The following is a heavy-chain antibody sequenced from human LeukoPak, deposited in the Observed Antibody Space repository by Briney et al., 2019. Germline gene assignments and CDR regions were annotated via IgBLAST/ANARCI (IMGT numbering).Heavy chain of an antibody. CDR2: ISRSGDSI. CDR3: AGGGYSSGWYSSSDY. V-gene: IGHV3-11*01. CDR1: GFTFSDYY. Sequence: GGSLRLSCAASGFTFSDYYMSWFRQAPGKGLEWVSYISRSGDSIYYADSVKGRFTISRDNAKNSLYLQMNSLRGEDTAVYYCAGGGYSSGWYSSSDYWGQGTLVTVSS. J-gene: IGHJ4*02. D-gene: IGHD6-19*01.